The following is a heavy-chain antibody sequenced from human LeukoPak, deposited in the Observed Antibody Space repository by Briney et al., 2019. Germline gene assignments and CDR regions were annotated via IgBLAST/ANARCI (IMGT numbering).Heavy chain of an antibody. V-gene: IGHV3-21*01. CDR2: ISSSSSYI. J-gene: IGHJ4*02. CDR3: AKDGGNPIDY. Sequence: GGSLRLSCAASGFTFSSYSMNWVRQAAGKGLEWVSSISSSSSYIYYADSVKGRFTISRDNARNSLYLQMNSLRAEDTAVYYCAKDGGNPIDYWGQGTLVTVSS. D-gene: IGHD4-23*01. CDR1: GFTFSSYS.